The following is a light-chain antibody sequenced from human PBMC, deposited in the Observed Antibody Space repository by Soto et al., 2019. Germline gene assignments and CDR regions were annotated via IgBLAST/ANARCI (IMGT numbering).Light chain of an antibody. CDR3: QNRSNWPLT. J-gene: IGKJ4*01. CDR1: QSVSSS. V-gene: IGKV3-11*01. CDR2: DAS. Sequence: EIVLTQSPATLSLSPGEGATLSCRASQSVSSSLAWYQQRPGQAPRLLIYDASNRATGIPARFSGSGSGTDFTLTISSLEPEDFAVYYCQNRSNWPLTFGGGTKVEIK.